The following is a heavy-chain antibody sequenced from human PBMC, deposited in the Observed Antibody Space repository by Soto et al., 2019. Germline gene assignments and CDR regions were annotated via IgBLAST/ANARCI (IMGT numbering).Heavy chain of an antibody. Sequence: GGSLRLSCAASGFTFSSYGMHWVRQAPGKGLEWVAVISYDGSNKYYADSVKGRFTISRDNSKNTLYLQMNSLRAEDTAVYYCAKDVEGGYWNSPLDYWGQGTLVTSPQ. CDR1: GFTFSSYG. V-gene: IGHV3-30*18. CDR2: ISYDGSNK. CDR3: AKDVEGGYWNSPLDY. D-gene: IGHD1-7*01. J-gene: IGHJ4*02.